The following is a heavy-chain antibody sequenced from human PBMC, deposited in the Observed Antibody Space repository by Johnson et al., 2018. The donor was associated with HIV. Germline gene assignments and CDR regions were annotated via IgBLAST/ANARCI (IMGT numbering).Heavy chain of an antibody. Sequence: QVQLVESGGGLVKPGGSLRLSCAASGFTFSDYYMSWIRQAPGKGLEWVSYISGSGSTLYYADSVKGRFTISRDNAKNTLYLQMTSLRAEDTAIYYCATEGPVPGGDAFDIWGQGTMVTVSS. D-gene: IGHD3-16*01. CDR2: ISGSGSTL. CDR3: ATEGPVPGGDAFDI. CDR1: GFTFSDYY. V-gene: IGHV3-11*04. J-gene: IGHJ3*02.